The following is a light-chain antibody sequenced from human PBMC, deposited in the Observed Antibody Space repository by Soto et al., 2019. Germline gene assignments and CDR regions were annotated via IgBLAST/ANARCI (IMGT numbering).Light chain of an antibody. J-gene: IGKJ1*01. CDR2: KAS. CDR1: QGISNF. Sequence: IQLTQSPSAVSASVGDRVTITCLASQGISNFLAWYQQKPGRAPKVLIYKASTLKSGVPSRFSGSGSGTEFTLTITGLQSEDFAVYYCQQYNGWPWTFGLGTKVDI. V-gene: IGKV1-9*01. CDR3: QQYNGWPWT.